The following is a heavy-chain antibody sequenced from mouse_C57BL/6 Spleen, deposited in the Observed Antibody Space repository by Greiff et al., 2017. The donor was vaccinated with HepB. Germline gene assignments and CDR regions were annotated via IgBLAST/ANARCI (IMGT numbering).Heavy chain of an antibody. CDR3: TREGIISRKD. Sequence: VQLVESGAELVRPGASVTLSCKASGYTFTDYEMHWVKQTPVHGLEWIGAIDPETGGTAYNQKFKGKAILTADKSSSTAYMELRSLTSEDSAVYYCTREGIISRKDWGQGTTLTVSS. CDR1: GYTFTDYE. V-gene: IGHV1-15*01. CDR2: IDPETGGT. J-gene: IGHJ2*01.